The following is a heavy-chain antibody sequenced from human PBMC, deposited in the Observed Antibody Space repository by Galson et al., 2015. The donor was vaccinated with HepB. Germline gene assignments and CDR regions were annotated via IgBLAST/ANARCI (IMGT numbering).Heavy chain of an antibody. CDR1: GLTVSNNY. CDR3: ARGHHGTVLDY. CDR2: IYSEGSGGST. Sequence: SLRLSCAASGLTVSNNYMNWVRQAPGKGLDWVSVIYSEGSGGSTYYADSVKGRFTISRDNSKNTLYLQIRSLRDDDTAVYYCARGHHGTVLDYWGQGTLVIVSS. D-gene: IGHD6-13*01. V-gene: IGHV3-53*01. J-gene: IGHJ4*02.